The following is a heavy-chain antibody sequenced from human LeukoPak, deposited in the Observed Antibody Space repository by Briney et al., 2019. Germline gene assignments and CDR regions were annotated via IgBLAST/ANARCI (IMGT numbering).Heavy chain of an antibody. Sequence: GGSLRLSCAASGFTLSSYEMNWVRQAPGKGLEWVSYISSSGSTIYYADSVKGRFTISRDNAKNSLYLQMNSLRAEDTAVYYCARDRHSSSWYGGVDYWGQGTLVTVSS. CDR2: ISSSGSTI. J-gene: IGHJ4*02. CDR1: GFTLSSYE. D-gene: IGHD6-13*01. CDR3: ARDRHSSSWYGGVDY. V-gene: IGHV3-48*03.